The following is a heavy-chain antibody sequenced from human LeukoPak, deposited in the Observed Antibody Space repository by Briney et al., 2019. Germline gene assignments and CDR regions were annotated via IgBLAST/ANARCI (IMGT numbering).Heavy chain of an antibody. V-gene: IGHV1-18*01. CDR1: GYTFTSYG. D-gene: IGHD1-26*01. CDR3: ARSLKWELLRDYYYYMDV. Sequence: ASVKVSCKASGYTFTSYGISWVRQAPGQGLEWMGWISAYNGNTNYAQKLQGRVTMTTDTSTSTAYMELRSLRSDDTAVYYCARSLKWELLRDYYYYMDVWGKGTTVTISS. CDR2: ISAYNGNT. J-gene: IGHJ6*03.